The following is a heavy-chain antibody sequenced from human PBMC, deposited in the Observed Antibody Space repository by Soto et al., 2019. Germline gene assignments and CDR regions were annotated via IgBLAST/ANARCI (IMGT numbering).Heavy chain of an antibody. D-gene: IGHD3-9*01. J-gene: IGHJ4*02. V-gene: IGHV4-59*01. CDR1: GGSISSYY. Sequence: SETLSLTCTVSGGSISSYYWSWIRQPPGKGLEWIGYIYYSGSTNYNPSLKSRVTISVDTSKNQFSLKLSSVTAADTAVYYCASFLTGYSYFDYWGQGTLVTVSS. CDR3: ASFLTGYSYFDY. CDR2: IYYSGST.